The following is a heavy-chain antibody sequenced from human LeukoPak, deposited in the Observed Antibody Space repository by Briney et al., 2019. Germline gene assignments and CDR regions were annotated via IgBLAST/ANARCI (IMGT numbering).Heavy chain of an antibody. D-gene: IGHD6-13*01. CDR2: IYYSGST. J-gene: IGHJ4*02. CDR1: GGSISSYY. CDR3: ARVAYSSSGSEGFDY. V-gene: IGHV4-59*01. Sequence: PSETLSLTCTVSGGSISSYYWSWIRQPPGKGLEWIGYIYYSGSTNYNPSLKSRVTISVDTSKNQFSLRLSSVTAADTAVYYCARVAYSSSGSEGFDYWGQGTLVTVSS.